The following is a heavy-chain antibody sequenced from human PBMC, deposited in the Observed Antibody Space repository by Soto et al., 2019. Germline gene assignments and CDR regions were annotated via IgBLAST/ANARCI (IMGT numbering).Heavy chain of an antibody. CDR1: DGKTSPGAHI. CDR2: IYYSGST. CDR3: SASNYYYYGIYV. V-gene: IGHV4-30-4*06. J-gene: IGHJ6*02. Sequence: SDGKTSPGAHIPCCLRQKKKKGLEWIGYIYYSGSTYYNPSLKSRVTISVDTSKNQFSLKLSSGTAADTAVYYCSASNYYYYGIYVRGQRTTVPVSS.